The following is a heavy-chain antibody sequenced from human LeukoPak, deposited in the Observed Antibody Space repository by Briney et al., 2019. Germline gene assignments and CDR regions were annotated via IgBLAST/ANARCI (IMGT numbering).Heavy chain of an antibody. CDR1: GFTFSSYW. CDR3: ARVAGFAAHNWFDP. V-gene: IGHV3-7*01. CDR2: IKQDGSEK. Sequence: RTGGSLRLSCAASGFTFSSYWMSWVRQAPGKGLEWVANIKQDGSEKYYVDSVKGRFTISRDNAKNSLYLQMNSLRAEDTAVYYCARVAGFAAHNWFDPWGQGTLVTVSS. D-gene: IGHD2-15*01. J-gene: IGHJ5*02.